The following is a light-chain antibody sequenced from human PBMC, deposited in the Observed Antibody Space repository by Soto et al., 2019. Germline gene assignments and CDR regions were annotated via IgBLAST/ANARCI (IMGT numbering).Light chain of an antibody. V-gene: IGKV3-11*01. CDR1: QSISSH. Sequence: EIVLTQSPATLPLSPGERATLSCRASQSISSHLAWYQQKPGQAPRLLMYDASNRATGIPARFSGGGSGTDFTLTISSLEPEDLAVYYCQQRNNWPLTFGGGTKVEIK. J-gene: IGKJ4*01. CDR2: DAS. CDR3: QQRNNWPLT.